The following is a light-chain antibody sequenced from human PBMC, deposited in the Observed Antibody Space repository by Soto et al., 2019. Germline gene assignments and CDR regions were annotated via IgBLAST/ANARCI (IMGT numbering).Light chain of an antibody. V-gene: IGKV3-15*01. CDR2: DTS. CDR3: QPYNNWPLT. J-gene: IGKJ4*01. CDR1: QGIGDT. Sequence: VVWRSPATLYDSPEGGATLSCRASQGIGDTLAWYQHKPGQTPRLLIYDTSTRATGVPTRFSGSRSGAEFTLTINSLQSEDFAVYYCQPYNNWPLTFGGGTKVDIK.